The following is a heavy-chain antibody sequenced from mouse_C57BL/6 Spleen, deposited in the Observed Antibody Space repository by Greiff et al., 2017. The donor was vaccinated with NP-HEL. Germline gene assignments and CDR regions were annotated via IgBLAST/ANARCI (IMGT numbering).Heavy chain of an antibody. J-gene: IGHJ3*01. CDR1: GYTFTSYW. D-gene: IGHD2-2*01. CDR2: INPSNGGT. Sequence: VQLQQSGTELVKPGASVKLSCKASGYTFTSYWMHWVKQRPGQGLEWIGNINPSNGGTNYNEKFKSKATLTVDKSSSTAYMQLSSLTSEDSAVYYCARSTMVTTGFAYWGQGTLVTVSA. CDR3: ARSTMVTTGFAY. V-gene: IGHV1-53*01.